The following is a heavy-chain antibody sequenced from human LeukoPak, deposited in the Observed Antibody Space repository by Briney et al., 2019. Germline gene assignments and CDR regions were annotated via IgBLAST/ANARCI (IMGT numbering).Heavy chain of an antibody. V-gene: IGHV1-18*01. CDR1: GYTFTSYG. J-gene: IGHJ4*02. CDR3: ARDLARRIVGATPAY. D-gene: IGHD1-26*01. CDR2: ISAYNGNT. Sequence: ASVKVSCKASGYTFTSYGISWVRQAPGQGLEWTGWISAYNGNTNYAQKLQGRVTMTTDTSTSTAYMELRSLRSDDTAVYYCARDLARRIVGATPAYWGQGTLVTVSS.